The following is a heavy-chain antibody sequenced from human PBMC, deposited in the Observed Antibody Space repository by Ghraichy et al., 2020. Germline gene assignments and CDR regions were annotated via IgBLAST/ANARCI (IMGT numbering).Heavy chain of an antibody. J-gene: IGHJ3*02. D-gene: IGHD3-22*01. V-gene: IGHV3-23*01. Sequence: GSLRLSCAASGFTFSSYAMSWVRQAPGKGLEWVSAISGSGGSTYYADSVKGRFTISRDNSKNTLYLQMNSLRAEDTAVYYCAKGIGGRSGYRTLAFDIWGQGTMVTVSS. CDR3: AKGIGGRSGYRTLAFDI. CDR2: ISGSGGST. CDR1: GFTFSSYA.